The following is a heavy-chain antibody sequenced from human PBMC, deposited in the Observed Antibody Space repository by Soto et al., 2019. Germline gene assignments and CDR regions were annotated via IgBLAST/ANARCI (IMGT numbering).Heavy chain of an antibody. D-gene: IGHD6-19*01. CDR1: GFSLANYP. Sequence: GGSLRLSCVASGFSLANYPMNWVRQTPGKGLEWISYSSPRGDTIYYADPVEGRFTISRDNARNSLSLHTSSLRDEDSALYYCAKGPHTNVGWPYYFESWGQGVPVTVSS. CDR2: SSPRGDTI. CDR3: AKGPHTNVGWPYYFES. V-gene: IGHV3-48*02. J-gene: IGHJ4*02.